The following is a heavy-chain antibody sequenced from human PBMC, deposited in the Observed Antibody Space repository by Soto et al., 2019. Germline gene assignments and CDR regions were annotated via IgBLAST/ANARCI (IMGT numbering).Heavy chain of an antibody. CDR3: ARDRFFGSASDY. J-gene: IGHJ4*02. V-gene: IGHV3-33*01. CDR1: GFTFSLYG. Sequence: QVQLVESGGGVVQPGRSLRLSCAASGFTFSLYGMHWVRQAPGKGLEWVAVIWYDGSDKYYADSVKGRFTISRDNSKNTLYLQMNSLRAEDTAVYYCARDRFFGSASDYWGQGTLVNVSS. CDR2: IWYDGSDK. D-gene: IGHD3-10*01.